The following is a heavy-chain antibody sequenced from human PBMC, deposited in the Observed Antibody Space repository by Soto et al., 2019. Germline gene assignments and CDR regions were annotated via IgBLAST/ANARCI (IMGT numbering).Heavy chain of an antibody. D-gene: IGHD3-3*01. CDR1: GFTFSSYG. Sequence: PGGSLRLSCAASGFTFSSYGMHWVRQAPGKGLEWVAVISYDGSNKYYADTVKGRFTISRDNSKNTLYLQMNSLRAEDTAVYYCAKDTTIFGVVTPFDYWGQGTLVTVSS. CDR3: AKDTTIFGVVTPFDY. V-gene: IGHV3-30*18. J-gene: IGHJ4*02. CDR2: ISYDGSNK.